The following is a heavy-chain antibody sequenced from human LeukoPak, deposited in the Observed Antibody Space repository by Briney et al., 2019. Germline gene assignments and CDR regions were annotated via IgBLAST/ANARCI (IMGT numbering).Heavy chain of an antibody. J-gene: IGHJ5*02. CDR1: GGSISSYY. Sequence: SETLSLTCTVSGGSISSYYWSWIRQPPGKGLEWIGYIYYSGSTNYNPSLKSRVSMSVDTSKNEFSLKLSSVTAADTAVYYCARDEEGFDPWGQGTLVTVSS. V-gene: IGHV4-59*01. CDR2: IYYSGST. CDR3: ARDEEGFDP.